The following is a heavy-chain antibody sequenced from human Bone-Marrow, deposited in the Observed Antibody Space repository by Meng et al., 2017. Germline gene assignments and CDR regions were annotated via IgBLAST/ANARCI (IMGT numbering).Heavy chain of an antibody. J-gene: IGHJ2*01. V-gene: IGHV4-34*01. CDR2: INHSGST. D-gene: IGHD6-13*01. CDR3: ARGPRRAIAAAGTGYFDL. CDR1: GGSFSGYY. Sequence: QVQLKQWGAGLLKPSETLSLTWAVYGGSFSGYYWSWIRQPPGKGLEWIGEINHSGSTNYNPSLKSRVTISVDTSKNQFSLKLSSVTAADTAVYYCARGPRRAIAAAGTGYFDLWGRGTLVTVSS.